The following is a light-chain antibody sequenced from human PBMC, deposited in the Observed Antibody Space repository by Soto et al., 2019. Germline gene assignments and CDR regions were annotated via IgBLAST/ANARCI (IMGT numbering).Light chain of an antibody. J-gene: IGKJ1*01. CDR2: GAS. CDR1: QTVGDN. CDR3: QQYGRSPTT. V-gene: IGKV3-20*01. Sequence: TQSPVTLSLSPWERATLSCRASQTVGDNVAWYRQKPGQPPSLLIYGASTRAPGVPARFSGSGSGTDFTLTISRLEPEDFAVYYCQQYGRSPTTFGQGTKVDIK.